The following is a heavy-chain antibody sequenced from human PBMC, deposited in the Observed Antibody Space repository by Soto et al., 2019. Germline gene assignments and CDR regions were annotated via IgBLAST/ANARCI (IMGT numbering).Heavy chain of an antibody. V-gene: IGHV3-30*03. J-gene: IGHJ4*02. CDR1: GFTFSSYG. CDR2: ISYDGSNK. CDR3: ASAFGGVTLLANPY. D-gene: IGHD3-16*01. Sequence: GGSLRLSCAASGFTFSSYGMHWVRQAPGKGLEWVAVISYDGSNKYYADSVKGRFTISRDNSKNTLYLQMNSLRAEDTAVYYCASAFGGVTLLANPYWGQGTLVTVSS.